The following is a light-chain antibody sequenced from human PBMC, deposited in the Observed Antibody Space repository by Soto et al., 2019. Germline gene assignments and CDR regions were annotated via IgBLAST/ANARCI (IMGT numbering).Light chain of an antibody. CDR2: GAS. CDR3: LQRSNWLT. V-gene: IGKV3-11*01. Sequence: EIVLTQSPATLSLSPGERATLSRRASQSVSSYLAWYQQKPGQAPRLLIYGASNRATGIPARFSGSGSGTDFTLTISSLEPEDSAVYYCLQRSNWLTFGGGTKVDIK. J-gene: IGKJ4*01. CDR1: QSVSSY.